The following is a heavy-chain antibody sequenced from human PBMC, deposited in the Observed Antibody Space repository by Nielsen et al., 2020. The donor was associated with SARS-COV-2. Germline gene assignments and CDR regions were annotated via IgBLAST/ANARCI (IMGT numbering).Heavy chain of an antibody. CDR2: IYYSGST. CDR3: ARLIGYSTSTDY. J-gene: IGHJ4*02. V-gene: IGHV4-31*03. CDR1: GGSISSGGYY. Sequence: SETLSLTCTVSGGSISSGGYYWSWIRQHPGKGLEWIGYIYYSGSTYYNPSLKSRVTISVDKSKNQFSLELRSVTAADTAVYYCARLIGYSTSTDYWGQGTLVAVSS. D-gene: IGHD4-11*01.